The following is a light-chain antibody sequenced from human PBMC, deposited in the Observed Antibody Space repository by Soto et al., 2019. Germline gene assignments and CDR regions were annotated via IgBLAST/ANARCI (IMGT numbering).Light chain of an antibody. J-gene: IGKJ4*01. Sequence: EVVLTQSPATLSLSPGERATLSCRASQRVSSTFLAWYQKKPGQAPRLLIFGASSRATGIPDRFSGSGSGTYFTLTISRLEPEDFAVYYCQQYDGSLTFGGGTKVEIK. CDR2: GAS. CDR3: QQYDGSLT. V-gene: IGKV3-20*01. CDR1: QRVSSTF.